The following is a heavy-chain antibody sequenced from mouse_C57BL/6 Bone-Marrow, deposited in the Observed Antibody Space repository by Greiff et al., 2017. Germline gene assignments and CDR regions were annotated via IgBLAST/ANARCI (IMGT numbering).Heavy chain of an antibody. V-gene: IGHV1-47*01. Sequence: VKLVESGAELVKPGASVKMSCKASGYTFTTYPIEWMKQNHGKSLEWIGNFHPYNDDTKYNEKFKGKATLTVDKSSSTAYMELRSLTSEDSAVYYCARDSSGYVDFDYWGQGTTLTVSS. CDR1: GYTFTTYP. J-gene: IGHJ2*01. D-gene: IGHD3-2*02. CDR2: FHPYNDDT. CDR3: ARDSSGYVDFDY.